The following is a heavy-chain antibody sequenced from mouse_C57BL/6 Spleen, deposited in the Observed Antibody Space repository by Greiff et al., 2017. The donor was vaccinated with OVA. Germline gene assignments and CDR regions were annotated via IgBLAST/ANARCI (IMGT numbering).Heavy chain of an antibody. Sequence: VQLQQPGAELVMPGASVKLSCKASGYTFTSYWMHWVKQRPGQGLEWIGEIDPSDSYTNYNQKFKGKSTLTVDKSSSTAYMQLSSLTSEDSAVYYCARLYSNGGFDYWGQGTTLTVSS. J-gene: IGHJ2*01. V-gene: IGHV1-69*01. CDR3: ARLYSNGGFDY. D-gene: IGHD2-5*01. CDR2: IDPSDSYT. CDR1: GYTFTSYW.